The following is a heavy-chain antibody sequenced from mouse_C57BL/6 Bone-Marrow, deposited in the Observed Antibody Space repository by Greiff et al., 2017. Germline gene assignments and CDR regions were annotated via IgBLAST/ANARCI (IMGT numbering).Heavy chain of an antibody. D-gene: IGHD3-2*02. CDR1: GYTFTDYN. Sequence: EVQLQQSGPELVKPGASVKMSCKASGYTFTDYNMHWVKQSHGKSLEWIGYINPNNGGTSSTQKFKGKSTLTVNKSSSTAYMERRSLASEDSAVYYCARRGDSSGPYYAMDYWGQGTSVTVSS. CDR3: ARRGDSSGPYYAMDY. V-gene: IGHV1-22*01. J-gene: IGHJ4*01. CDR2: INPNNGGT.